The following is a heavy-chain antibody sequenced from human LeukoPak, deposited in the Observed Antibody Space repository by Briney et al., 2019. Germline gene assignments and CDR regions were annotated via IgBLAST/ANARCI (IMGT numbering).Heavy chain of an antibody. J-gene: IGHJ4*02. CDR2: IRYDGTNK. Sequence: GGSLRLSCAASGFTFRSYGMHWVRQAPGKGLEWVAIIRYDGTNKYYADSVKGRFTISRDNSKNTLYLQMNSLRAEDTAVYYCAKDRKRHSSSPPPFDYWGQGTLVTVSS. D-gene: IGHD6-13*01. CDR1: GFTFRSYG. V-gene: IGHV3-30*02. CDR3: AKDRKRHSSSPPPFDY.